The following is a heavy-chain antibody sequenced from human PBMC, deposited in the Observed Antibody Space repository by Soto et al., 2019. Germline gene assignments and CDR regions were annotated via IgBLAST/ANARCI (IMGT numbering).Heavy chain of an antibody. V-gene: IGHV4-31*03. Sequence: QVQLQESGPGLVKPSQTLSLTCTVSGGSISSGGYYWSWIRQHPGKGLEWIGYIYYSGSTYYNPSLKSRVTISVDTSKNQFSLKLSSVTAADTAVYYCARSEYYYDSSGYYDGGLGAFDIWGQGTMVTVSS. CDR2: IYYSGST. D-gene: IGHD3-22*01. J-gene: IGHJ3*02. CDR1: GGSISSGGYY. CDR3: ARSEYYYDSSGYYDGGLGAFDI.